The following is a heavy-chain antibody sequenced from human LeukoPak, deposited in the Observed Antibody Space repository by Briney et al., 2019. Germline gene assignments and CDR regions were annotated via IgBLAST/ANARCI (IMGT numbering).Heavy chain of an antibody. J-gene: IGHJ4*02. CDR2: ISYDGSNK. D-gene: IGHD3-10*01. Sequence: GGSLRLSCAASGFTFSSYAMHWVRQAPGKGLEWVAVISYDGSNKYYADSVKGRFTISRDNSKNTLYLQMNSLRAEDTAVFYCASGFGELLSSWGQGTLVTVSS. CDR3: ASGFGELLSS. V-gene: IGHV3-30-3*01. CDR1: GFTFSSYA.